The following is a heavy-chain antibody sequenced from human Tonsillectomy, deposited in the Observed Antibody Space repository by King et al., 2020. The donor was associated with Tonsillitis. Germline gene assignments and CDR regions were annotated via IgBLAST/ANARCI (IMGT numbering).Heavy chain of an antibody. Sequence: VQLQESGPGLVKPSETLSLTCTVSGGSISSYYWSWIRQPPGKGLEWIGYIYYSGSTNYNPSLKSRVTISVDTSKNQFSLKLSSVTAADTAVYYCAGDQQQFDTCGQGTLCTVSS. D-gene: IGHD6-13*01. CDR2: IYYSGST. J-gene: IGHJ5*02. CDR3: AGDQQQFDT. CDR1: GGSISSYY. V-gene: IGHV4-59*01.